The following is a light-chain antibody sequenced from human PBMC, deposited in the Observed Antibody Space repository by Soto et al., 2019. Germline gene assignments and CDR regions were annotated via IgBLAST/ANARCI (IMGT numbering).Light chain of an antibody. Sequence: ELVLSQAPGTLSLSPGESSTLSCRASQPVSSNFLAWYQQKPGQAPRLLIYGVSSRASGIPDRFFGSGSGTDFTLTINRLEPEDFAVYYCQQYGSSPPITFAQGTRLEI. J-gene: IGKJ5*01. CDR3: QQYGSSPPIT. CDR1: QPVSSNF. V-gene: IGKV3-20*01. CDR2: GVS.